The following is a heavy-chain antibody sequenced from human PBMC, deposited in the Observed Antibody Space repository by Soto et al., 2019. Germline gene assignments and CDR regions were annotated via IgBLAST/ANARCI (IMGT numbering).Heavy chain of an antibody. J-gene: IGHJ4*02. CDR3: AKDNGNYGPGSFSH. D-gene: IGHD3-10*01. CDR1: GFTFGSYA. V-gene: IGHV3-23*01. CDR2: ISWTGDSS. Sequence: VGSLTLSCAASGFTFGSYAMSWVRQAPGKGLEWVSLISWTGDSSEYANSVKGRFTISRDCSKTTVFWQMNSLRAEDTAVYFCAKDNGNYGPGSFSHWGQGTLVTVSS.